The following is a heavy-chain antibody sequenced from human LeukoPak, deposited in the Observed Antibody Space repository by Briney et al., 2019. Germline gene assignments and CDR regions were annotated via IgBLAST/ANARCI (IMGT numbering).Heavy chain of an antibody. J-gene: IGHJ5*02. Sequence: SGTLSLTCTVSGGSISSSSYYWGWIRQPPGKGLEWIGSIYYSGSTYYNPSLKSRVTISVDTSKNQFSLKLSSVTAADTAVYYCATHRDQYSSSWYGYNWFDPWGQGTLVTVSS. CDR1: GGSISSSSYY. CDR3: ATHRDQYSSSWYGYNWFDP. CDR2: IYYSGST. V-gene: IGHV4-39*07. D-gene: IGHD6-13*01.